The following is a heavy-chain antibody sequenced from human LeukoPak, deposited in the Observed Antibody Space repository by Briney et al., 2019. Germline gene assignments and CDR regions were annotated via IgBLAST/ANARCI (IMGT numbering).Heavy chain of an antibody. Sequence: GQSLKISCKGPGYSFPSYWIAWVRQIPGKGLGWRGIIYLGDSDTRYSPSSQGQATISADKSITPAYLQCSSLKASNTAMYYCAGHNSDSYSSSGYLDYWGQGTLVTVSS. CDR2: IYLGDSDT. CDR3: AGHNSDSYSSSGYLDY. V-gene: IGHV5-51*01. D-gene: IGHD3-22*01. J-gene: IGHJ4*02. CDR1: GYSFPSYW.